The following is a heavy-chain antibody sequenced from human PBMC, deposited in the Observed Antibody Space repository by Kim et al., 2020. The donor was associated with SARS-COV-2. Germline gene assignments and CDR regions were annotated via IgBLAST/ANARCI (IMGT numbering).Heavy chain of an antibody. CDR3: ARDYYDSSGDDAFDI. CDR1: GYTFTSYY. J-gene: IGHJ3*02. V-gene: IGHV1-46*01. Sequence: ASVKVSCKASGYTFTSYYMHWVRQAPGQGLEWMGIINPSVGSTSYAQKFQGRVTMTRDTSTSTVYMELSSLRSEDTAVFYCARDYYDSSGDDAFDIWGQGKMVTVSS. CDR2: INPSVGST. D-gene: IGHD3-22*01.